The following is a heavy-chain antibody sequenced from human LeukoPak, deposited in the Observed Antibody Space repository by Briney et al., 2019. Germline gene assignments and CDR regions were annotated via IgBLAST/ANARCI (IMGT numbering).Heavy chain of an antibody. V-gene: IGHV3-43*01. CDR2: ISWDGGST. CDR1: GFTFDDYT. J-gene: IGHJ3*02. CDR3: AKDTSIAARPGAFDI. Sequence: GGSLRLSCAASGFTFDDYTMHWVRQAPGKGLEWVSLISWDGGSTYYADSVKGRFTTSRDNSKNSLYLQMNSLRTEDTALYYCAKDTSIAARPGAFDIWGQGTMVTVSS. D-gene: IGHD6-6*01.